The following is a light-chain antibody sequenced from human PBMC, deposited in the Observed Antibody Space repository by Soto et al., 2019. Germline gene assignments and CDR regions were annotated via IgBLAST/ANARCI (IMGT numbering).Light chain of an antibody. Sequence: EIVLTQSPGILYLSPGDRATLSCRASQSVSSNLAWYQQKPGQAPRLLVYGASTRATGIPARFSGSGSGTQFTLTISSLQSEDFAVYYCQQHNNWPLTFGGGTKVDI. CDR2: GAS. J-gene: IGKJ4*01. CDR3: QQHNNWPLT. CDR1: QSVSSN. V-gene: IGKV3-15*01.